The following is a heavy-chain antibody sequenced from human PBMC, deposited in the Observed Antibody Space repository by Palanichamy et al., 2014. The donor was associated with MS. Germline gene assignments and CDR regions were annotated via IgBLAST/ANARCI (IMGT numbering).Heavy chain of an antibody. CDR1: GLTFSSYA. D-gene: IGHD3-10*01. V-gene: IGHV3-23*01. CDR3: AKGDSSRVYFDY. Sequence: EVQLLESGGGLVQPGGSLRLSCVASGLTFSSYAMSWVRQAPGKGLEWVSGISGSGGSTYYADSVKGRFTISRDNSKNTLYLQVNSLRVEDTAVYYCAKGDSSRVYFDYWGQGTLVTVSS. J-gene: IGHJ4*02. CDR2: ISGSGGST.